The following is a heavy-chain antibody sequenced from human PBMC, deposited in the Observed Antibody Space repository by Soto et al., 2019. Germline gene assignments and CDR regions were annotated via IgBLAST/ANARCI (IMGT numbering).Heavy chain of an antibody. CDR1: GGSVSSNRVV. Sequence: SQTLSLTCDISGGSVSSNRVVWNWIRQSPSRGLEWLGRTYYRSKWSYDYAVSVQSRITITPDTSKNQFSLQLHSVTPEDTAMYYCARARDSHFDYCGQGSLVTVSS. CDR2: TYYRSKWSY. J-gene: IGHJ4*02. V-gene: IGHV6-1*01. CDR3: ARARDSHFDY. D-gene: IGHD2-21*02.